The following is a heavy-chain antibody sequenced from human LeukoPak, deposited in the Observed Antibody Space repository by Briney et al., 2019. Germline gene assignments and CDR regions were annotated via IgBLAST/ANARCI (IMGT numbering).Heavy chain of an antibody. V-gene: IGHV4-34*01. D-gene: IGHD3-22*01. CDR1: GGSFSGYY. J-gene: IGHJ4*02. CDR3: ARLAMIPSPYFDY. Sequence: SETLSLACAVYGGSFSGYYWSWIRQPPGKGLEWIGEINHSGSTNYNPSLKSRVTISVDTSKNQFSLKLSSVTAADTAVYYCARLAMIPSPYFDYWGQGTLVTVSS. CDR2: INHSGST.